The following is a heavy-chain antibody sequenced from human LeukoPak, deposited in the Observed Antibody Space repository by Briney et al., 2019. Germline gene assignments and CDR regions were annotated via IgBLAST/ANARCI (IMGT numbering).Heavy chain of an antibody. Sequence: GGSLRLSCAASGFTFSSYAMSWVRQAPGKGLEWVSAISANGGSTFYADSVKGRFTISRDRSKNTLYVQMNSLRAEDTAVYFFSKVCISCLPHDAFDIWGQGTMVTVSS. J-gene: IGHJ3*02. V-gene: IGHV3-23*01. CDR3: SKVCISCLPHDAFDI. CDR1: GFTFSSYA. D-gene: IGHD2-2*01. CDR2: ISANGGST.